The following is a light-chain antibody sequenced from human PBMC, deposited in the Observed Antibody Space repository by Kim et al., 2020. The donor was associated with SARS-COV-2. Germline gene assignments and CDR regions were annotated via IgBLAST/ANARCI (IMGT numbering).Light chain of an antibody. CDR2: GRN. V-gene: IGLV3-19*01. Sequence: SSELTQDPVVSVALGQTVRITCQGDSLRSYYATWYQQKPRQAPVVVIYGRNTRPSGIPDRFSGSAPGNTASLTISGTQAEDEGDFYCQSRDSGGKVVFGGGTKLTVL. J-gene: IGLJ2*01. CDR1: SLRSYY. CDR3: QSRDSGGKVV.